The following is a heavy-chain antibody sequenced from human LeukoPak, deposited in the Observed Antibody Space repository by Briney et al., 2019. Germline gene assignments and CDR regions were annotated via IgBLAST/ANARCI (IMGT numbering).Heavy chain of an antibody. CDR3: ARLLSDGYSPFDS. V-gene: IGHV1-18*01. CDR2: IIAYNGNT. Sequence: GASVKVSCKASGYTFTNYGISWVRQAPGQGLEWMGWIIAYNGNTNYAQRLQDRVTMTTDTSTSTAYMELRSLRPDDTAVYYCARLLSDGYSPFDSWGQGTLVTVSS. J-gene: IGHJ4*02. CDR1: GYTFTNYG. D-gene: IGHD5-24*01.